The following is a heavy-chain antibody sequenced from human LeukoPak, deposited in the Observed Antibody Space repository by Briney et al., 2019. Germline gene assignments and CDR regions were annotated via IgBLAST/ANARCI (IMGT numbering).Heavy chain of an antibody. J-gene: IGHJ4*02. Sequence: QPGGSLRLSCAASGFTFHNYAIHWVSQSPGKGLELFSLTSGDGITTYFAHFVKGRFTISRDNSKSSLFLQMNSLRTEDTALYYCARDHVYGGADYWGQGTLVTVSS. CDR2: TSGDGITT. D-gene: IGHD5/OR15-5a*01. CDR1: GFTFHNYA. CDR3: ARDHVYGGADY. V-gene: IGHV3-43*02.